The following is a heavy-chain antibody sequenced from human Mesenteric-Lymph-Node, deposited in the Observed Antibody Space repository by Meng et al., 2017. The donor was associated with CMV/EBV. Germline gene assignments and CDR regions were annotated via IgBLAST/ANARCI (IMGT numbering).Heavy chain of an antibody. J-gene: IGHJ5*02. CDR1: GFTFSSYA. CDR3: AKVSLGVNWIDP. V-gene: IGHV3-23*01. Sequence: GESLKISCVVSGFTFSSYAMSWVRQAPGKGLEWVSDISGTGYITHFADSVKGRFTISRDDSKNTLYLQMHSLRAEDTAVYYCAKVSLGVNWIDPWGQGTLVTVSS. CDR2: ISGTGYIT.